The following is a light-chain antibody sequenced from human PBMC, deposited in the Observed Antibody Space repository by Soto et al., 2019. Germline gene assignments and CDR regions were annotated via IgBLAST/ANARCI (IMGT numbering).Light chain of an antibody. J-gene: IGKJ4*01. CDR1: QSINNW. V-gene: IGKV1-5*01. CDR3: QYYNNWLAT. Sequence: DVQMTQSPSSLSASVGERVTITCRASQSINNWLAWYQQKPGKAPKFLIYDASTLETGVPSRFSGSASGTEFTLTISSLQSEDFTIYYCQYYNNWLATFGGGTKVDIK. CDR2: DAS.